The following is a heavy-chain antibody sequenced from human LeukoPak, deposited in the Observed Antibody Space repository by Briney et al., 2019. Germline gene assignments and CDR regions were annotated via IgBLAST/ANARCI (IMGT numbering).Heavy chain of an antibody. D-gene: IGHD2-15*01. V-gene: IGHV1-2*02. Sequence: ASVKVSCKASGYTFTGYYMHWVRQAPGQGLEWMGWINPNSGGTNYAQKLQGRVTMTTDTSTSTAYMELRSLRSDDTAVYYCARVGYFCSGGSCYGANWFDPWGQGTLVTVSS. CDR1: GYTFTGYY. CDR2: INPNSGGT. J-gene: IGHJ5*02. CDR3: ARVGYFCSGGSCYGANWFDP.